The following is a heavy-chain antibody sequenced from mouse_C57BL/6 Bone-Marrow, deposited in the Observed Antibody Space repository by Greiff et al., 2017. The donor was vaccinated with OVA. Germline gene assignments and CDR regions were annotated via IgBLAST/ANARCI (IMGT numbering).Heavy chain of an antibody. CDR2: IYPRSGNT. CDR1: GYTFTSYG. CDR3: ARKVTRSWFAD. J-gene: IGHJ3*01. V-gene: IGHV1-81*01. D-gene: IGHD2-2*01. Sequence: QVHVKQSGAELARPGASVKLSCKASGYTFTSYGISWVKQSTGQGLEWIGEIYPRSGNTYYNEKFKGKATLTADKSSSTAYMELRSLTSEDSAVYFCARKVTRSWFADWGQGTLVTVSA.